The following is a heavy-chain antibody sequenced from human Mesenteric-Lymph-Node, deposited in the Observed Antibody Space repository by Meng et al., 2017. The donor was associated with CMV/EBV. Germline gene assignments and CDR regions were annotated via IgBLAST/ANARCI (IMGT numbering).Heavy chain of an antibody. D-gene: IGHD1-14*01. V-gene: IGHV4-34*01. J-gene: IGHJ4*02. CDR2: INHSGST. CDR3: ASLAPLNNTKDKIPSGY. Sequence: QVHLQQWGAGLLKPSETLSLTCAVYVGSFSAYYWSWIRQPPGKGLEWIGEINHSGSTNYNPSFKSRITISVDTSKNQFSLKLTSVTAADTAVYFCASLAPLNNTKDKIPSGYWGQGTLVTVSS. CDR1: VGSFSAYY.